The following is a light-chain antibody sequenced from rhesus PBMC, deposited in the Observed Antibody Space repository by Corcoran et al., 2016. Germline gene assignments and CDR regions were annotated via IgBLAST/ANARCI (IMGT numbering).Light chain of an antibody. CDR2: EAS. Sequence: DIQMTQSPSSLSASVGDRVTITCRASQGITNDLAWYQQKPGETPKLLIYEASSLQSGIPFRFSGRGSGTDFTLTISSLQSEDFATYYCQHYYSTPYSFGQGTKVEIK. CDR3: QHYYSTPYS. V-gene: IGKV1-25*01. J-gene: IGKJ2*01. CDR1: QGITND.